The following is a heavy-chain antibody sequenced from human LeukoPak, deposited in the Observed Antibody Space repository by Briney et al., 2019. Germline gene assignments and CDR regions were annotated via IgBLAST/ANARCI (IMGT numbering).Heavy chain of an antibody. CDR1: GFTFSSYA. V-gene: IGHV3-23*01. D-gene: IGHD3-3*01. CDR3: ARRPPHYDFWSGYGPSLYMDV. J-gene: IGHJ6*03. Sequence: GGSLRLSCAASGFTFSSYAMNWVRQAPGKGLEWVSRISGSGGSTYYADSVKGRFTISRDNSKNTLYLQMNSLRAEDTAVYYCARRPPHYDFWSGYGPSLYMDVWGKGTTVTVSS. CDR2: ISGSGGST.